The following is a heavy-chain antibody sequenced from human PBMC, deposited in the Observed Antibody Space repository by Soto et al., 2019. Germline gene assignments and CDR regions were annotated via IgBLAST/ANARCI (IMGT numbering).Heavy chain of an antibody. CDR2: IYSAGST. CDR3: ARAREPEYSSSIFFDY. J-gene: IGHJ4*01. Sequence: GGSLRLSCAVSGLTVSRTQMSRVRQVPGKGLQWVSVIYSAGSTYYANAVKGRFTISRDISENKIFLELNGLTVDDTAVYYCARAREPEYSSSIFFDYWGRGTVVTVSS. CDR1: GLTVSRTQ. V-gene: IGHV3-53*01. D-gene: IGHD6-6*01.